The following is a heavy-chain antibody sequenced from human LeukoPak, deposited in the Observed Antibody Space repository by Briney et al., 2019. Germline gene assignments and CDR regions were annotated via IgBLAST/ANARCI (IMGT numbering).Heavy chain of an antibody. V-gene: IGHV4-59*01. CDR2: IYYSGTT. D-gene: IGHD3-10*01. CDR3: ARDLLGYYFGSGNYGSFDT. J-gene: IGHJ5*02. CDR1: GDSISNYY. Sequence: SETLSLTCTVSGDSISNYYWTWIRQPPGKGLEWIGYIYYSGTTNYNPSLRGRVTMSIDTSKNHFSLKLNSLTAADTAVYYCARDLLGYYFGSGNYGSFDTWGQGTLVTVSS.